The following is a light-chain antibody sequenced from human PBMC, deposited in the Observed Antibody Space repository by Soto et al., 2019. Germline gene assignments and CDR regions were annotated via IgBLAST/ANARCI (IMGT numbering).Light chain of an antibody. CDR3: QQRIDWPVT. V-gene: IGKV3-11*01. Sequence: EIVLTQSPATLSLSPGERATLSYRASPSVGNYLAWYQQKPGQAPRLLIYDASNRAPGIPARFSGSGSGTDFTLTISSLEPEDFAVYYCQQRIDWPVTFGQGTRLEIK. J-gene: IGKJ5*01. CDR2: DAS. CDR1: PSVGNY.